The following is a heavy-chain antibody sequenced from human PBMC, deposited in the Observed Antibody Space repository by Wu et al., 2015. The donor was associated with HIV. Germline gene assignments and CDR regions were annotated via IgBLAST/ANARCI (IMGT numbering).Heavy chain of an antibody. V-gene: IGHV1-2*02. Sequence: QVQLVQSGAEMKKPGASVMVSCKASGYTFIDYYIYWVRKTPGQGLEWMGWINPNRGGTKYAQKFQGRVTMTRDTAVSTAYMEVNNLRPDDTAVYYCARLQSLHGLYSNADYWGQGTLVTVSS. CDR1: GYTFIDYY. J-gene: IGHJ4*02. CDR2: INPNRGGT. CDR3: ARLQSLHGLYSNADY. D-gene: IGHD3/OR15-3a*01.